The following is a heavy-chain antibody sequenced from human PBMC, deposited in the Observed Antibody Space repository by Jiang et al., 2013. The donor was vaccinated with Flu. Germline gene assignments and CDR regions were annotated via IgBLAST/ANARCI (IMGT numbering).Heavy chain of an antibody. CDR1: GFTFSSYA. D-gene: IGHD3-10*01. Sequence: QLLESGGGLVQPGGSLRLSCAASGFTFSSYAMSWVRQAPGKGLEWVSAISGSGGSTYYADSVKGRFTISRDNSKNTLYLQMNSLRAEDTAVYYCAKNSYYGSGSPLDYWGQGTLVTVSS. J-gene: IGHJ4*02. CDR3: AKNSYYGSGSPLDY. CDR2: ISGSGGST. V-gene: IGHV3-23*01.